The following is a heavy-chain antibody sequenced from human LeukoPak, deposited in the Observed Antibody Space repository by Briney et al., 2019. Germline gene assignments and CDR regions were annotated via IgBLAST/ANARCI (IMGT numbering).Heavy chain of an antibody. J-gene: IGHJ4*02. CDR1: GFTFSSYA. CDR2: ISYDGSNK. D-gene: IGHD6-6*01. V-gene: IGHV3-30*04. Sequence: GGSLRLSCAASGFTFSSYAMHWVRQTPGKGLEWVAVISYDGSNKYYADSVKGRFTISRDNAKNSLYLQMNSLRAEDTAVYYCARGIAARTGPIDYWGQGTLVTVSS. CDR3: ARGIAARTGPIDY.